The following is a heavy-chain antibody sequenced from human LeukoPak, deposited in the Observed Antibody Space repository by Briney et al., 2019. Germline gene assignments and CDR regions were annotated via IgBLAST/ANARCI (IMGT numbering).Heavy chain of an antibody. CDR1: GFTFSSYW. Sequence: GGSLRLSCAASGFTFSSYWMHWVRQAPGKGLVWVSRINSDGGTNYADSVKGRFTISRDNAKNTLYLQMSSLRAEDTAVYYCGTDFWSGLDYWGQGTLVTVSS. CDR2: INSDGGT. CDR3: GTDFWSGLDY. J-gene: IGHJ4*02. D-gene: IGHD3-3*01. V-gene: IGHV3-74*01.